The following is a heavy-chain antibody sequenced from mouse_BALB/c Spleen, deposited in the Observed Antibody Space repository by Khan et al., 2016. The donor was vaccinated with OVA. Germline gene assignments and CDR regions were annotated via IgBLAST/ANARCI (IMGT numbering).Heavy chain of an antibody. CDR1: GYTFTSYW. CDR2: IAPGSGST. Sequence: DLVKPGASVKLSCKASGYTFTSYWINWIKQRPGQGLEWRGRIAPGSGSTDYNEMFKGKATLTVDTSSSTVYIQLSSLSSEDSAVYFCARENYYGSSCYAMDYWGQGTSVTVSS. J-gene: IGHJ4*01. V-gene: IGHV1S41*01. CDR3: ARENYYGSSCYAMDY. D-gene: IGHD1-1*01.